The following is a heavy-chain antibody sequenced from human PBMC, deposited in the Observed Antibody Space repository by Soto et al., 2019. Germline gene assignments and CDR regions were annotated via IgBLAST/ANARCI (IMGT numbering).Heavy chain of an antibody. Sequence: SETLSLTCAVYGGSFSGYYWSWIRQPPGKGLEWIGEINHSGSTNYNPSLKSRVTISVDTSKNQFSLKLSSVTAADTAVYYCARAPYSSGFDYWGQGTLVTVSS. CDR2: INHSGST. CDR3: ARAPYSSGFDY. D-gene: IGHD6-19*01. J-gene: IGHJ4*02. V-gene: IGHV4-34*01. CDR1: GGSFSGYY.